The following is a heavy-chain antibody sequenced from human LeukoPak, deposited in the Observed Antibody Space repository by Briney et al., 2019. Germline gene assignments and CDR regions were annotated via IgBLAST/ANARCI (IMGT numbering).Heavy chain of an antibody. J-gene: IGHJ4*02. CDR1: GFTFSSYG. D-gene: IGHD4-17*01. CDR2: ISGSGGST. V-gene: IGHV3-23*01. CDR3: ARVGGGDYEDY. Sequence: GGSLRLSCAASGFTFSSYGMSWVRQAPGKGLEWVSAISGSGGSTYYADSVKGRFTISRDNSKNTLYLQMNSLRAEDTAVYYCARVGGGDYEDYWGQGTLVTVSS.